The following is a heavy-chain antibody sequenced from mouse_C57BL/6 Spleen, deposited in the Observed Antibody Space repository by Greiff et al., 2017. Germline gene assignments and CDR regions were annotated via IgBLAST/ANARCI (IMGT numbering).Heavy chain of an antibody. CDR2: SRNKANDYTT. CDR1: GFTFSDFY. Sequence: EVQVVESGGGLVQSGRSLRLSCATSGFTFSDFYMEWVRQAPGKGLEWIAASRNKANDYTTEYSASVKGRFIVSRDTSQSILYLQMNALRAEDTAIYYCARDAYDSFMDYWGQGTSVTVSS. J-gene: IGHJ4*01. CDR3: ARDAYDSFMDY. D-gene: IGHD2-4*01. V-gene: IGHV7-1*01.